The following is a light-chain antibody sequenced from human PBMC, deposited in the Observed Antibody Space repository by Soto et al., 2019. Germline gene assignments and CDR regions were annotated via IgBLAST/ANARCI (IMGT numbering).Light chain of an antibody. CDR2: DNS. J-gene: IGLJ2*01. Sequence: QSVLTQPPSVSGAPGQRVTISCTGSSSNIGAGYDVHWYQQLPGTAPKLLIYDNSNRPSGVPDRFSGSKSGTSASLAITGLQAEDEADYYGQSYDSTLSGTGVVFGGGTKLTVL. CDR1: SSNIGAGYD. CDR3: QSYDSTLSGTGVV. V-gene: IGLV1-40*01.